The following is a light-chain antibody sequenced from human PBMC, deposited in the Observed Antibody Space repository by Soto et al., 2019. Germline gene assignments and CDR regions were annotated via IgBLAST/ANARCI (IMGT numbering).Light chain of an antibody. CDR3: QSYDHRLSGYVV. V-gene: IGLV1-40*01. Sequence: QSVLTQPPSVSGAPGQRVTISCTGSSSNIGAGYDVHWYLQLPGTAPKLLIYGKNNRPSGVPDRVSGSKSGTSASLAITGLQAEDEADYYCQSYDHRLSGYVVFGGGTKLTVL. J-gene: IGLJ3*02. CDR2: GKN. CDR1: SSNIGAGYD.